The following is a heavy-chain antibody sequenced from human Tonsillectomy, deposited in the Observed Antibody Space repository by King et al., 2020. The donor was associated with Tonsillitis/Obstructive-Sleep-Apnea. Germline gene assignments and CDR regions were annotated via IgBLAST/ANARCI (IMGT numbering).Heavy chain of an antibody. CDR1: GFTFDDYA. CDR2: ISWNSGSI. Sequence: VQLVESGGGLVQPGRSLRLSCAASGFTFDDYAMHWVRQAPGKGLEWVSGISWNSGSIGYADSVKGRFTISRDNAKNILYLQMNSLRAEDTALYYCAKAPSGDDYGDSNWYFDLWGRGTLVTVSS. D-gene: IGHD4-17*01. CDR3: AKAPSGDDYGDSNWYFDL. J-gene: IGHJ2*01. V-gene: IGHV3-9*01.